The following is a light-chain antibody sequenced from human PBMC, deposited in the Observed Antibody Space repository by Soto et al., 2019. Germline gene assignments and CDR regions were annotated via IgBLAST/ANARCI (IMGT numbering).Light chain of an antibody. CDR3: QQYDRWPHT. J-gene: IGKJ2*01. CDR1: QNLSRN. Sequence: EIVMTQSPATLSVSSGERATLSCRASQNLSRNLAWYQQRPGQAPRLLIHGASTRATGVPARFSGSGSGTEFTLTISILQYEDFAVFYCQQYDRWPHTFGQGAKWQIK. CDR2: GAS. V-gene: IGKV3-15*01.